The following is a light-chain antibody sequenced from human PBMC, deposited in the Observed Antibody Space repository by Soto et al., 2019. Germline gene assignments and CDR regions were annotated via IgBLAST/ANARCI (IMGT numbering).Light chain of an antibody. J-gene: IGKJ1*01. V-gene: IGKV1-39*01. CDR2: TAS. CDR1: QGISDY. CDR3: QQTYTFPWT. Sequence: DIRMTQSPSSLSASVGDTVTITCRASQGISDYLSWFQHKPGEAPQRLIFTASSLQGGVPLRFSGAGSRTDFSLTISGLQPEDSATDYCQQTYTFPWTFGQGTKVDIK.